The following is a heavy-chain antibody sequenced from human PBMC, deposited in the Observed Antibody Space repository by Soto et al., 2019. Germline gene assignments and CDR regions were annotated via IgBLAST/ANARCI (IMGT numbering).Heavy chain of an antibody. CDR3: ARQITMVRGVTNFDY. CDR2: IYPGDSDT. J-gene: IGHJ4*02. D-gene: IGHD3-10*01. V-gene: IGHV5-51*01. Sequence: GAEVKKPGESLKISCKGSGYSFTSYWIGWVRQMPGKGLEWMGIIYPGDSDTRYSPSFQGQVTISADKSISTAYLQWSSLKASDTAMYYCARQITMVRGVTNFDYWGQGTLVTVSS. CDR1: GYSFTSYW.